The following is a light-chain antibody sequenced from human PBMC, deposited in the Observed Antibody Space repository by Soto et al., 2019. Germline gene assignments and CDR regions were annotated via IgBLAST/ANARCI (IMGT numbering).Light chain of an antibody. V-gene: IGKV4-1*01. CDR2: GAS. Sequence: DIVMTQSPDSLAVSLGERATINCKSSQSVLYSSNNKNYLAWYQQKPGQAPRLLIYGASTRATGIPARFSGSGSGTDFTLTISSLEPEDFAVYYCQQRSNWPGITFGQGTRLEIK. CDR3: QQRSNWPGIT. J-gene: IGKJ5*01. CDR1: QSVLYSSNNKNY.